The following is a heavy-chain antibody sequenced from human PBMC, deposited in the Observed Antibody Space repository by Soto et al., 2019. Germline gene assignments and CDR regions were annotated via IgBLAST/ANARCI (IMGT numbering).Heavy chain of an antibody. J-gene: IGHJ4*01. Sequence: QVQLVQSGAEVKKPGASVKVSCKASGYTFTTSAMHWVRQAPGQGLGRMGWFNAGNGNTKYSQRFQDRVTITRDTSASTAYMELSSLRSEDTAVYYSARARTGTPNFDYRGHGTLVTVYS. CDR1: GYTFTTSA. V-gene: IGHV1-3*01. D-gene: IGHD1-1*01. CDR3: ARARTGTPNFDY. CDR2: FNAGNGNT.